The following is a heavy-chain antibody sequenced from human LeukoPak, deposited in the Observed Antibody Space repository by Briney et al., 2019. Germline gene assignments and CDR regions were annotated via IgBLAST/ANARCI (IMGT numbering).Heavy chain of an antibody. CDR1: GGSLSGYY. Sequence: SETLSLTCTVSGGSLSGYYWSWIRQPPGKGLEWIGYIYYSGSTYYNPSLKSRVTISVDTSKNQFSLKLSSVTAADTAVYYCARDAYSNYGGGLDYWGQGTLVTVSS. CDR3: ARDAYSNYGGGLDY. J-gene: IGHJ4*02. CDR2: IYYSGST. D-gene: IGHD4-11*01. V-gene: IGHV4-30-4*08.